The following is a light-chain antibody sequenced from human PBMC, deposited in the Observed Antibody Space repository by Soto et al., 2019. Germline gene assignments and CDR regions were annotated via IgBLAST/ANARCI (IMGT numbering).Light chain of an antibody. Sequence: DVVLNLSPLYLPVXLGQXVYSXXXXNXXLVHSDGIAYFSWCQQMPGRSQRRIIYKVSNRDSGVTDRFSGRGSGTDFALKISRVEAEDVGVYYCMQGTDWRITFGQGTRLETK. J-gene: IGKJ5*01. CDR3: MQGTDWRIT. CDR1: XXLVHSDGIAY. CDR2: KVS. V-gene: IGKV2-30*02.